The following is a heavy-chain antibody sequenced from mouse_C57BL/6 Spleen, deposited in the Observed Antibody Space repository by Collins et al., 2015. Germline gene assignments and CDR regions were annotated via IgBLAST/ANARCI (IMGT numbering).Heavy chain of an antibody. D-gene: IGHD1-1*01. J-gene: IGHJ1*03. V-gene: IGHV1-5*01. CDR1: GYTFTSYW. CDR3: TRPGDYYGSSYEGFYWYFDV. Sequence: EVQLQQSGTVLARPGASVKMSCMTSGYTFTSYWMHWVKQRPGQGLEWIGAIYPGNSDTSYNQKFKGKAKLTAVTSASTAYMELSSLTNEDSAVYYCTRPGDYYGSSYEGFYWYFDVWGTGTTVTVSS. CDR2: IYPGNSDT.